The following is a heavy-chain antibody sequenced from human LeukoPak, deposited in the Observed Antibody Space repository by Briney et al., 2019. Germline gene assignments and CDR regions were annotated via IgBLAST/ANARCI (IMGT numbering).Heavy chain of an antibody. Sequence: SETLSLTCTVSGGSISSYYWSWIRQPTGKGLEWIGRIYTSGGTNYNPSLKSRVTMSVDTSKNQFSLKLSSVTAADTAVYYCARDGSGFDYYYGMDVWGQGTTVTVSS. D-gene: IGHD3-22*01. CDR2: IYTSGGT. CDR1: GGSISSYY. CDR3: ARDGSGFDYYYGMDV. V-gene: IGHV4-4*07. J-gene: IGHJ6*02.